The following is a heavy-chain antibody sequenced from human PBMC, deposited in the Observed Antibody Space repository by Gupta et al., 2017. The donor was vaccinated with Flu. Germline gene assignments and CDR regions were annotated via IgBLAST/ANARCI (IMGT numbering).Heavy chain of an antibody. V-gene: IGHV3-48*03. CDR1: SYE. CDR2: ISSSGSTI. CDR3: ARFSPADYYYYMDV. J-gene: IGHJ6*03. Sequence: SYEMNWVRQAPGKGLEWVSYISSSGSTIYYADSVKGRFTISRDNAKNSLYLQMNSLRAEDTAVYYCARFSPADYYYYMDVWGKGTTVTVSS.